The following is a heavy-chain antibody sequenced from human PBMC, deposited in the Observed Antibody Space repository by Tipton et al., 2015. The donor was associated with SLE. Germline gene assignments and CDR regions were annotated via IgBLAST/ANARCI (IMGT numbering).Heavy chain of an antibody. CDR2: IRYDGREK. V-gene: IGHV3-30*02. D-gene: IGHD3-22*01. CDR1: GFIFSSYG. Sequence: QLVQSGGGVVQPGGSLRLSCAASGFIFSSYGMHWVRQAPGKGLEWVAFIRYDGREKYYADSVKGRFTISRDNSRNTLYLQMNSLRVEDTAIYYCVKDGIGTMTVVVRDAFDIWGQGTMVTVSS. J-gene: IGHJ3*02. CDR3: VKDGIGTMTVVVRDAFDI.